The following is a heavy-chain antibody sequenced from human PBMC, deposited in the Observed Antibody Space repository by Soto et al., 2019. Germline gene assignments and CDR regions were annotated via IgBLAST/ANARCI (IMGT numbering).Heavy chain of an antibody. Sequence: GESLKISCEASGYSFTTYWISWVRQMPGKGLEWMGAIDPRDSYTKYSPSFQGHVAISVDKSISTAYLQWNSLKASDTAIYYCAREKSDLELFNWLDPWGQGTLVTVSS. CDR1: GYSFTTYW. D-gene: IGHD1-7*01. CDR3: AREKSDLELFNWLDP. V-gene: IGHV5-10-1*01. J-gene: IGHJ5*02. CDR2: IDPRDSYT.